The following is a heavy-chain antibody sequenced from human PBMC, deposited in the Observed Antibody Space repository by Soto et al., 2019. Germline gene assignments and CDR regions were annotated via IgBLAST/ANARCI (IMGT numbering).Heavy chain of an antibody. J-gene: IGHJ4*02. CDR2: ITGTGGNT. D-gene: IGHD2-8*02. CDR3: ARIRGYWYGLDV. CDR1: GFPLSTYG. V-gene: IGHV3-23*01. Sequence: EVQLLESGVGLVQPGGSLRLSCAASGFPLSTYGMTWVRQAPGKGLEWVSAITGTGGNTYYVDSVKGRFTSSRDNSKNMLYLQMNSLRVEDTAVYYCARIRGYWYGLDVWGQGTLVTVSS.